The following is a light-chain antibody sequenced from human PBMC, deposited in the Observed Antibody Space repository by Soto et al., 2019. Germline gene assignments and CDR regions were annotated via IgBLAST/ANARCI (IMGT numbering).Light chain of an antibody. CDR2: DVS. CDR1: SSDVGGYKY. Sequence: QSALTQPASVSGSPGQSITISCTGTSSDVGGYKYVSWYQQHPGKAPKLMIYDVSNRPSGVSNRFSGSKSGNTASLTISGLQAEDEADYYCTSYTSGSTLVVFGGGTKRTVL. CDR3: TSYTSGSTLVV. J-gene: IGLJ2*01. V-gene: IGLV2-14*01.